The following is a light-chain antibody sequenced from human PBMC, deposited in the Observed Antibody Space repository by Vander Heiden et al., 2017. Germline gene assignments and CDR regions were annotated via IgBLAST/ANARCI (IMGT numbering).Light chain of an antibody. CDR1: QDIRNY. CDR3: QHYGNLPPLT. Sequence: IQMTQSPSSLSASVGDRVTITCQASQDIRNYLNWYQQKPGKAPRLLIDDVSNLEAGVPSRFSGSGSGKDFPLTITSLQPEDVATYYCQHYGNLPPLTFGGGTKVEIK. CDR2: DVS. V-gene: IGKV1-33*01. J-gene: IGKJ4*01.